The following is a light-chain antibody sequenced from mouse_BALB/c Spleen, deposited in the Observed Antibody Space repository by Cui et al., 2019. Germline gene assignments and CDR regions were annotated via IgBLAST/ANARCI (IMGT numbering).Light chain of an antibody. CDR1: QNVGTN. CDR3: QQYNSYPLT. CDR2: SAS. V-gene: IGKV6-15*01. Sequence: DIVMTQSQQLMSTSVGDRVSVTCKASQNVGTNVAWYQQKPGQSPKALIYSASYRYSGVPDRFTGSGSGTDFTLTISNVQSEDLAEYFCQQYNSYPLTFGGGTKLEIK. J-gene: IGKJ1*01.